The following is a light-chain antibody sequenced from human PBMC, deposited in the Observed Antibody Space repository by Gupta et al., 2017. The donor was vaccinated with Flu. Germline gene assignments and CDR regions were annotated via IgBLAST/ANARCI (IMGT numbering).Light chain of an antibody. CDR1: SSNIGNNY. J-gene: IGLJ3*02. Sequence: QSVLTQPPSASGTPGQRVTISCSGSSSNIGNNYVYWYQQLPGTAPNLLIYRNNQRRSGAPDRCSGSKSGTSSALAISGLRSEEEADYYCESWDDSLSGHWVFGGGTKLTVL. CDR3: ESWDDSLSGHWV. CDR2: RNN. V-gene: IGLV1-47*01.